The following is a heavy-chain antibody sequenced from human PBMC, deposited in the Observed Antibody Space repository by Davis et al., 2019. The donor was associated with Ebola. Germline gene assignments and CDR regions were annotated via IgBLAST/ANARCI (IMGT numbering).Heavy chain of an antibody. CDR1: GFTFSSYS. CDR2: ISSSSYI. CDR3: ARPSGSYPNHLFDY. J-gene: IGHJ4*02. Sequence: GESLKISCAASGFTFSSYSMNWVRQAPGKGLEWVSSISSSSYIYYADSVKGRFTISRDNAKNSLYLQMNSLRAEDTAVYYCARPSGSYPNHLFDYWGQGTLVTVSS. D-gene: IGHD1-26*01. V-gene: IGHV3-21*01.